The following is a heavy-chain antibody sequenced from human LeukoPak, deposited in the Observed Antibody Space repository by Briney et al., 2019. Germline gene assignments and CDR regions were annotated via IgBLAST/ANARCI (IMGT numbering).Heavy chain of an antibody. D-gene: IGHD1-26*01. J-gene: IGHJ4*02. CDR1: GGTFSSYT. CDR2: IIPILGIA. V-gene: IGHV1-69*02. Sequence: EASVKVSCKASGGTFSSYTISWVRQAPGQGLEWMGRIIPILGIANYAQKFQGRVTITADKSTNTAYMELSSLRSEDTAVYYCARVGPGIVGATNYWGQGTLVTVSS. CDR3: ARVGPGIVGATNY.